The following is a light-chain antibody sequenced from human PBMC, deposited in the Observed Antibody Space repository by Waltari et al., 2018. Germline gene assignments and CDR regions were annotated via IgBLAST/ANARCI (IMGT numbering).Light chain of an antibody. CDR1: SSDAGSFNL. J-gene: IGLJ1*01. CDR2: EGS. CDR3: CSYAGSSTLYV. V-gene: IGLV2-23*01. Sequence: QSALTQPASVSGSPGQSITISCTGTSSDAGSFNLVPWYQQHPGKAPKLMIYEGSKRPSGVSNRFSGSKSGNTASLTISGLQAEDEADYYCCSYAGSSTLYVFGTGTKVTVL.